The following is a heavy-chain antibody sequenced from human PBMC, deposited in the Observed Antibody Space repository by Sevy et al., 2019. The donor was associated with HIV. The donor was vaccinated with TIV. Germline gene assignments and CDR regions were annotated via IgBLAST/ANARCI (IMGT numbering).Heavy chain of an antibody. J-gene: IGHJ4*02. CDR1: GGPITNYY. Sequence: SETLSLTCTVSGGPITNYYWGWIRQPPGMRLEWIGYIHSSGNTNSNPTLKSRVTISVDTSKNQFSLNLNSVTAADTAVYYCARYMGSGTSFDYWGQGTLVTVSS. CDR2: IHSSGNT. V-gene: IGHV4-59*13. CDR3: ARYMGSGTSFDY. D-gene: IGHD6-13*01.